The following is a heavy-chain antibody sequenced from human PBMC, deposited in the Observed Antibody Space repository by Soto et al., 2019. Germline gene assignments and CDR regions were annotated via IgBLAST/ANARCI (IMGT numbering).Heavy chain of an antibody. CDR3: ARQYSGYDFLFDY. CDR2: IYYSGST. CDR1: GGSISSYY. Sequence: SETLSLTCTVSGGSISSYYWSWIRQPPGKGLEWTGYIYYSGSTNYNPSLKSRVTISVDTSKNQFSLKLSSVTAADTAVYYCARQYSGYDFLFDYWGQGTLVTVSS. D-gene: IGHD5-12*01. J-gene: IGHJ4*02. V-gene: IGHV4-59*01.